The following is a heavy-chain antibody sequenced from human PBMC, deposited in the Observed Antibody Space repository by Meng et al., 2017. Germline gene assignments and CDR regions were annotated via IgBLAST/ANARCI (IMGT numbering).Heavy chain of an antibody. CDR2: INPNSGGT. D-gene: IGHD3-9*01. Sequence: QVPLVQSGDEVKKLGASVKVSCKASGYTFTGYYMHWVRQAPGQGLEWMGWINPNSGGTNYAQKFQGRVTMTRDTSISTAYMELSRLRSDDTAVYYCARDHGYDILTGSPPGDYWGQGTLVTVSS. CDR3: ARDHGYDILTGSPPGDY. J-gene: IGHJ4*02. CDR1: GYTFTGYY. V-gene: IGHV1-2*02.